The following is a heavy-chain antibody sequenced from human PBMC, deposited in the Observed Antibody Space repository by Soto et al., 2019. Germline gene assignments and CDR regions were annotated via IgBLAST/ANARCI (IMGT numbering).Heavy chain of an antibody. CDR3: AHRVLRTVFGLVTTTAIYFDF. J-gene: IGHJ4*02. Sequence: QITLNESGPTVVRPTETLTLTCRFSGFSLTTSGVGVGWIRQSPGTAPEWLALIYWDDDKRYSASLKRRLTITKDTSKNQVVLTVSDLDPTDTATYYCAHRVLRTVFGLVTTTAIYFDFWGQGTPVAVSS. CDR1: GFSLTTSGVG. V-gene: IGHV2-5*02. CDR2: IYWDDDK. D-gene: IGHD3-3*01.